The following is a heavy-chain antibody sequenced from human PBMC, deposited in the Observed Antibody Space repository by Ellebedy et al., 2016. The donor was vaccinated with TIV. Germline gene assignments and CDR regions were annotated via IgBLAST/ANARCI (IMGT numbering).Heavy chain of an antibody. V-gene: IGHV3-9*01. CDR2: ISWNSGSI. CDR1: GFTFDDYA. J-gene: IGHJ3*02. CDR3: AKDRGLRGDAFDI. D-gene: IGHD5/OR15-5a*01. Sequence: GGSLRLSCAASGFTFDDYAMHWVRQAPGKGLEWVSGISWNSGSIGYADSVKGRFTISRDNAKNSLYLQMNSLRAEDTALYYCAKDRGLRGDAFDIWGQGTMVTVSS.